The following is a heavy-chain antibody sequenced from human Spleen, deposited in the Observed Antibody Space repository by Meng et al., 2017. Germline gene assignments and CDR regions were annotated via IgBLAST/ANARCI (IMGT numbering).Heavy chain of an antibody. J-gene: IGHJ5*02. V-gene: IGHV4-30-4*01. CDR2: IHFSGST. CDR1: DGSIIGGDYY. D-gene: IGHD2-21*01. Sequence: QVQLQESGPGLVKPSQTLSLTCTVFDGSIIGGDYYWSWIRQPPGKGLEWIGYIHFSGSTYYNPSLNSRITISVDMSRNQFSLRLTSVTSADMAVYYCARVNSDCGGVMCYKGWFDPWGQGTLVTVSS. CDR3: ARVNSDCGGVMCYKGWFDP.